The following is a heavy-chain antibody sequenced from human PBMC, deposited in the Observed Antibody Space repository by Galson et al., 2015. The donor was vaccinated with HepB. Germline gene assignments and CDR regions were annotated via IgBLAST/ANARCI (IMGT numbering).Heavy chain of an antibody. CDR3: ARDQALRYFDWFEWSSYYGMDV. D-gene: IGHD3-9*01. CDR1: GYTFTSYG. J-gene: IGHJ6*02. V-gene: IGHV1-18*01. Sequence: SVKVSCKASGYTFTSYGISWVRQAPGQGLEWMGWISAYNGNTNYAQKLQGRVTMTTDTSTSTAYMELRSLRSDDTAVYYCARDQALRYFDWFEWSSYYGMDVWGQGTTVTVSS. CDR2: ISAYNGNT.